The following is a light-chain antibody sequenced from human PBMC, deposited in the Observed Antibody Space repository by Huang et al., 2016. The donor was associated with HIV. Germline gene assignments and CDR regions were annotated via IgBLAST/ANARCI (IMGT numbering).Light chain of an antibody. Sequence: DIQMTQSPSVMSASVGDRVTITCRANQDIFNYLAWFQQKPGKVPKRRIYGVSSLQSGGPSRFSGSGSGTEFTLTISSLQPEDFATYYCLQHKAFHLPTFGQGTQVEV. CDR2: GVS. CDR3: LQHKAFHLPT. V-gene: IGKV1-17*03. J-gene: IGKJ1*01. CDR1: QDIFNY.